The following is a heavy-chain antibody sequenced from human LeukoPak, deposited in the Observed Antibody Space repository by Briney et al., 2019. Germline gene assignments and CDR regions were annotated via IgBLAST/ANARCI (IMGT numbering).Heavy chain of an antibody. Sequence: SETLSLTCTVSGGSISSYYWSWIRQPPGKGLEWIGYIYYSGSTNYNPSLKSRVTISVDTSKNQFSLKLSSVTAADTAVYYCARGWFGGNNYYYYYMDVWGKGTTVTISS. V-gene: IGHV4-59*01. CDR3: ARGWFGGNNYYYYYMDV. CDR2: IYYSGST. J-gene: IGHJ6*03. D-gene: IGHD3-10*01. CDR1: GGSISSYY.